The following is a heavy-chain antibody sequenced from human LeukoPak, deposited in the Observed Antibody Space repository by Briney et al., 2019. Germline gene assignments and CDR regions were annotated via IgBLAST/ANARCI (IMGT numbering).Heavy chain of an antibody. D-gene: IGHD1-26*01. CDR2: MYDSGST. CDR1: GGSFSSYY. Sequence: KPSETLSLTCTVSGGSFSSYYWSWIRQPPGKGLELIGYMYDSGSTNYNPSLKSRVTISVDTSKNQFSLRLHSVTAAAAAVYYCARHGGSYTFDLWGQGVLVTVSS. CDR3: ARHGGSYTFDL. J-gene: IGHJ4*02. V-gene: IGHV4-59*01.